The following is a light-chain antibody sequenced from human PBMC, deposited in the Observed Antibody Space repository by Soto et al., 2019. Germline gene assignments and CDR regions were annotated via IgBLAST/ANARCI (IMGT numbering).Light chain of an antibody. CDR3: QQGKSFPLT. CDR1: QTISSW. V-gene: IGKV1-5*03. Sequence: IQITQSPSTLSGSVGDRVTITCRASQTISSWLAWYQQKPGKAPKLLIYKASTLKSGVPSRFSGSASGTDFTLTISSLQPEDVATYYCQQGKSFPLTFCGGTKVDI. J-gene: IGKJ4*01. CDR2: KAS.